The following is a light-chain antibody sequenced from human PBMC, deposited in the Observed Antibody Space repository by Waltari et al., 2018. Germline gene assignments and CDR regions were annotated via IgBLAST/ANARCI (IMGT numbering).Light chain of an antibody. CDR3: SSYIDSSTLEL. CDR2: DVS. Sequence: QSALTQPASVSGSPGQSITISCTGTSSDIGGYNYVSWYQQVPGKAPKLMIYDVSNRPSGVSGPFSGSKSGNTASLTISGLQAEDESEYFCSSYIDSSTLELFGGGTSLTVL. V-gene: IGLV2-14*03. J-gene: IGLJ2*01. CDR1: SSDIGGYNY.